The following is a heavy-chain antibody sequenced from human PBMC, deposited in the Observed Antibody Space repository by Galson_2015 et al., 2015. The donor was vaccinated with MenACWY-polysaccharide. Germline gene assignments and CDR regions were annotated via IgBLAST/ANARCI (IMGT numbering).Heavy chain of an antibody. CDR2: IFSSGTT. V-gene: IGHV4-39*01. CDR1: GGSLTRRTYS. CDR3: AGLRGYILRHGSRGYFSGMDV. J-gene: IGHJ6*02. Sequence: SESLSLTCTVSGGSLTRRTYSWAWLRQTPGKGLEWVATIFSSGTTYYIPSLKRRLTMSIDTSKNKFSLKVIAVTAADTTVYYCAGLRGYILRHGSRGYFSGMDVWGQGTTVTISS. D-gene: IGHD1-1*01.